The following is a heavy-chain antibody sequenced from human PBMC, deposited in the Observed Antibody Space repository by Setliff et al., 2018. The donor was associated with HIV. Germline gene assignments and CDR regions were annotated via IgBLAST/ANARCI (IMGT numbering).Heavy chain of an antibody. Sequence: GASVKVSCKASGYIFTNYGISWVRQAPGQGLEWMGWITGYNGNTNYAEKFQGRVTMTIDTSTSTAYLEMRSLRSDDTAVYYCARVGPESLPYTWDDEADTFDIWGKGTMVTVS. CDR3: ARVGPESLPYTWDDEADTFDI. CDR1: GYIFTNYG. V-gene: IGHV1-18*01. J-gene: IGHJ3*02. CDR2: ITGYNGNT. D-gene: IGHD1-1*01.